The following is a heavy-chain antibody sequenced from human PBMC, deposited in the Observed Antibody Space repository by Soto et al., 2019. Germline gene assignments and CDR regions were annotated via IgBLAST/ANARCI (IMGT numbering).Heavy chain of an antibody. CDR2: IIPIFGTA. Sequence: SVKVSCKASGGTFSSYAISWVRQAPGQGLEWMGGIIPIFGTANYAQKFQGRVTITADESTSTAYMELSSLRSEDTAVYYCAGGFGEFSSPLAPYYYYSGTDVWAQGTTFTVSS. V-gene: IGHV1-69*13. CDR1: GGTFSSYA. CDR3: AGGFGEFSSPLAPYYYYSGTDV. J-gene: IGHJ6*02. D-gene: IGHD3-10*01.